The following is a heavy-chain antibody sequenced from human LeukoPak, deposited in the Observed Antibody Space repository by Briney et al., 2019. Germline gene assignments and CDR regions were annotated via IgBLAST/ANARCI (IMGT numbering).Heavy chain of an antibody. V-gene: IGHV6-1*01. D-gene: IGHD3-16*01. Sequence: SQTLSLTCVISGDSVSSNSAAWSWIRQSPSRGLEWLGRTYYRSKWSNDYAVSVKSRITINPDTSKNQFSLKLSFVTAADTAVYYCARVLPAVGGAFDYWGQGTLVTVSS. CDR2: TYYRSKWSN. CDR1: GDSVSSNSAA. J-gene: IGHJ4*02. CDR3: ARVLPAVGGAFDY.